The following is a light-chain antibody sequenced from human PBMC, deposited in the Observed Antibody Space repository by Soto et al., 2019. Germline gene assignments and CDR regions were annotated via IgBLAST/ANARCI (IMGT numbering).Light chain of an antibody. V-gene: IGKV3-15*01. CDR3: HQYSNWPPWT. CDR2: GAS. CDR1: HSVSTN. Sequence: EVVMTQSPATLSVSPGERATLSCRASHSVSTNLAWYQQKPGQAPRLLIHGASTRATGIPARFSGSGSGTEFTLTISSLQSEDFAVYFCHQYSNWPPWTFGQGTTVEIK. J-gene: IGKJ1*01.